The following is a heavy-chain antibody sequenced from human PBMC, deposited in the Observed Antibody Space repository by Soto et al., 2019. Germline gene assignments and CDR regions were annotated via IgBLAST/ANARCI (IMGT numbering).Heavy chain of an antibody. CDR1: GFTFSSYG. CDR2: ISYDGSNK. Sequence: GGSLRLSCAASGFTFSSYGMHWVRQAPGKGLEWVAVISYDGSNKYYADSVKGRFTISRDNSKNTLYLQMNSLRAEDTAVYYCAKLETYYDFWSGYYPQFSPHPPQLYDIWGQGTMVTVSS. J-gene: IGHJ3*02. D-gene: IGHD3-3*01. V-gene: IGHV3-30*18. CDR3: AKLETYYDFWSGYYPQFSPHPPQLYDI.